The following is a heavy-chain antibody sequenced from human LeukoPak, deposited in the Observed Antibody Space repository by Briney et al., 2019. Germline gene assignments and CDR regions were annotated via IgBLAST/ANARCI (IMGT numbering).Heavy chain of an antibody. CDR1: GYTFTSYG. V-gene: IGHV1-18*01. J-gene: IGHJ4*02. CDR2: ISAYNGNT. Sequence: ASVKVSCKASGYTFTSYGISWVRQAPGQGLEWMGWISAYNGNTNYAQKFQGRVTITADESTSTAYMELSSLRSEDTAVYYCARNESEGYFDYWGQGTLVTVSS. CDR3: ARNESEGYFDY.